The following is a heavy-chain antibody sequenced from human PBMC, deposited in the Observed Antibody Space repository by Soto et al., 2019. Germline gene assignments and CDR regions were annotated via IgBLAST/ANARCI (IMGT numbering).Heavy chain of an antibody. V-gene: IGHV3-30*14. CDR2: ISYDGTYK. Sequence: GGSLRLSCAASGFTFNNFAMHWVRQAPGKGLKWVAFISYDGTYKYYADSVRGRFTVYRDNSKSTLFLQMNSLKFEDTAVYVCANEVDVAFSSLQYGMDVWGQGTTVTVSS. J-gene: IGHJ6*02. CDR1: GFTFNNFA. D-gene: IGHD5-12*01. CDR3: ANEVDVAFSSLQYGMDV.